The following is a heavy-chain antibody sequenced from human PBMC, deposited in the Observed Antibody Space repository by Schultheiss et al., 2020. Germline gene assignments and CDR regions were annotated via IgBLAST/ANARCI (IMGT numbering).Heavy chain of an antibody. CDR1: GGSISGYY. J-gene: IGHJ4*02. D-gene: IGHD2-8*02. Sequence: SETLSLTCTVSGGSISGYYWSWIRQPPGKRLELIGYIYSSGSTSYNPSLKTRVTMSVDTSKNQFSLKLSSVTAADTAVYYCARQYCSGGVCYPYYFDYWGQGTLVTVSS. V-gene: IGHV4-59*08. CDR2: IYSSGST. CDR3: ARQYCSGGVCYPYYFDY.